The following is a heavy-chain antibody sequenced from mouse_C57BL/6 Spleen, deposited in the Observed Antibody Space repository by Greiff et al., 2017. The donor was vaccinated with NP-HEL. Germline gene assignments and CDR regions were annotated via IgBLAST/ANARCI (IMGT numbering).Heavy chain of an antibody. J-gene: IGHJ3*01. CDR3: ARYYYGSSPWFAY. CDR1: GFTFSDYG. D-gene: IGHD1-1*01. CDR2: ISSGSSTI. V-gene: IGHV5-17*01. Sequence: EVKLVESGGGLVKPGGSLKLSCAASGFTFSDYGMHWVRQAPEKGLEWVAYISSGSSTIYYADTVKGRFTISRDNAKNTLFLQMTSLRSEDTAMYYCARYYYGSSPWFAYWGQGTLVTVSA.